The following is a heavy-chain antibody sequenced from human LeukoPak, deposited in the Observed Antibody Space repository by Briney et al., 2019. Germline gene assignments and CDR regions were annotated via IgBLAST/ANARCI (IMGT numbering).Heavy chain of an antibody. Sequence: GGSLRLSCAASGFTFSSYWVHWVRQAPGKGLVWVSRINSDGSSTSYADSVKGRFTISRDNAKNTLYLQMNSLRAEDTAVYYCARDGEYGKGLFDYWGQGTLVTVSS. D-gene: IGHD6-6*01. V-gene: IGHV3-74*01. J-gene: IGHJ4*02. CDR3: ARDGEYGKGLFDY. CDR2: INSDGSST. CDR1: GFTFSSYW.